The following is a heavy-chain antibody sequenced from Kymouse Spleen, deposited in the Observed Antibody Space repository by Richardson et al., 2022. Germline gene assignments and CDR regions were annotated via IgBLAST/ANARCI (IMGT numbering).Heavy chain of an antibody. CDR3: AKDKYYDILTGYPYYYYYGMDV. D-gene: IGHD3-9*01. CDR1: GFTFSSYG. J-gene: IGHJ6*02. V-gene: IGHV3-30*18. Sequence: QVQLVESGGGVVQPGRSLRLSCAASGFTFSSYGMHWVRQAPGKGLEWVAVISYDGSNKYYADSVKGRFTISRDNSKNTLYLQMNSLRAEDTAVYYCAKDKYYDILTGYPYYYYYGMDVWGQGTTVTVSS. CDR2: ISYDGSNK.